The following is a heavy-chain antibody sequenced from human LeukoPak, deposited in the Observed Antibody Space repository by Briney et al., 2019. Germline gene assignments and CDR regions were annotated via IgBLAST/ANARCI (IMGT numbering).Heavy chain of an antibody. J-gene: IGHJ4*02. CDR2: IHTSGST. V-gene: IGHV4-4*07. D-gene: IGHD1-14*01. Sequence: SETLSLTWAVSGGSISNYFCSWIRQRAGRGLEWIGRIHTSGSTNYNPSLKSRVTMSVDTAKNQFSLKLGSVSASDTAVYYCARDPEGHGNYFDYWGQGALVTVSS. CDR3: ARDPEGHGNYFDY. CDR1: GGSISNYF.